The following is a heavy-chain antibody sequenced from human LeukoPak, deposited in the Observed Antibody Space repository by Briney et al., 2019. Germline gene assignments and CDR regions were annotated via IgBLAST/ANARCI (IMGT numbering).Heavy chain of an antibody. Sequence: PGRPLRLSCAASGFTFSSYGMLWVRQAPGKGLAWVAVIWYDGSNKYYADSVKGRFTISRDNSKNTLYLQMNSLRAEDTAVYYCARGSGYYYYYGMDVWGQGTTVTVSS. CDR1: GFTFSSYG. J-gene: IGHJ6*02. CDR3: ARGSGYYYYYGMDV. V-gene: IGHV3-33*01. CDR2: IWYDGSNK.